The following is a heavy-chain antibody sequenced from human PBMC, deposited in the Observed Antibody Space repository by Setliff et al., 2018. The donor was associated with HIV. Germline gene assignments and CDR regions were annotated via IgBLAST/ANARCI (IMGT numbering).Heavy chain of an antibody. CDR1: GGSIYSGAYY. V-gene: IGHV4-31*03. CDR3: AGLRVSSSSQTFDH. J-gene: IGHJ4*02. Sequence: SETLSLTCTVSGGSIYSGAYYWAWIRQHPGKGLEWIGHIYYSGDTHYNPSLKSRLTISIDTSVNQFSLKLSSVTAADTAVYYCAGLRVSSSSQTFDHWGQGILVTVSS. D-gene: IGHD6-6*01. CDR2: IYYSGDT.